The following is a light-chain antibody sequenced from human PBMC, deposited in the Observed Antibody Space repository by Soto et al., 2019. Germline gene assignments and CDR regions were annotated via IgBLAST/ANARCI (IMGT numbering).Light chain of an antibody. V-gene: IGLV2-14*01. J-gene: IGLJ1*01. CDR3: SSYTTSSTYV. CDR2: DVS. Sequence: QSALTQPASVSGSPGQSITISCTGTSSDVGGYHYVSWYQQYPGKAHKVMIYDVSNRPSGVSNRFSGSKSGNTASLTISGLQAEDEADYYCSSYTTSSTYVFGTGTKVTVL. CDR1: SSDVGGYHY.